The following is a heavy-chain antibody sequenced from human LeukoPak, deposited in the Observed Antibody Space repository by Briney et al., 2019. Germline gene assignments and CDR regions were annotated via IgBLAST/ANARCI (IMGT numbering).Heavy chain of an antibody. CDR3: ARAYSSSWYSYYYYYMDV. CDR2: IRYDGSNK. D-gene: IGHD6-13*01. CDR1: GFTFSSYG. V-gene: IGHV3-30*02. Sequence: GGSLRLSCAASGFTFSSYGMHWVRQAPGKGLEWVTFIRYDGSNKYYADSVKGRFTISRDNSKNTLYLQMNSLRVEDTAVYYCARAYSSSWYSYYYYYMDVWGKGTTVTVSS. J-gene: IGHJ6*03.